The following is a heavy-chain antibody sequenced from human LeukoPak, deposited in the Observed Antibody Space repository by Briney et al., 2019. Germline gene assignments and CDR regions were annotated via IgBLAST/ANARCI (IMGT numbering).Heavy chain of an antibody. CDR1: GFTFGSHN. V-gene: IGHV3-30-3*01. Sequence: GGSLRLSCAASGFTFGSHNMQWVRQAPGKGLEWVALISYDGTNKYYADSVKGRFSISRDNSKNTLYLQMNSLRAEDMAVYYCVRDFFRQLQYYYGFDVWGQGTTVTVSS. J-gene: IGHJ6*02. CDR3: VRDFFRQLQYYYGFDV. D-gene: IGHD2-2*01. CDR2: ISYDGTNK.